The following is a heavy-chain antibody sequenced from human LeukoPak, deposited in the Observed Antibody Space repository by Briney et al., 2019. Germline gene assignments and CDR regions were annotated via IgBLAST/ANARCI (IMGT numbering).Heavy chain of an antibody. Sequence: SETLSLTCTVSGGSISSYYWGWIRQPPGKGLEWIGSIYHSGSTYYNPSLKSRVTISVDTSKNQFSLKLTSVTAADTAVYYCARRYSYGSEGYYFDYWGQGTLVTVSS. J-gene: IGHJ4*02. CDR3: ARRYSYGSEGYYFDY. D-gene: IGHD5-18*01. CDR1: GGSISSYY. CDR2: IYHSGST. V-gene: IGHV4-39*07.